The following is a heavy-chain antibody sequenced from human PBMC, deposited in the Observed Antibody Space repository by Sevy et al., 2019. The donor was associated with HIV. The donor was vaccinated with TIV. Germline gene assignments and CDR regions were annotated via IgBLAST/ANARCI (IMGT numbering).Heavy chain of an antibody. V-gene: IGHV3-48*01. CDR2: ISSSSITI. CDR1: GFTFSSYS. J-gene: IGHJ4*02. Sequence: GGSLRLSCAASGFTFSSYSMNWVRQAPGKGLEWVSYISSSSITIYYADSVKGRFTISRDNAKNSLYLQMNSLRAEDTAVYYCARRPFTIFGVVSPFDYWGQGTLVTVSS. CDR3: ARRPFTIFGVVSPFDY. D-gene: IGHD3-3*01.